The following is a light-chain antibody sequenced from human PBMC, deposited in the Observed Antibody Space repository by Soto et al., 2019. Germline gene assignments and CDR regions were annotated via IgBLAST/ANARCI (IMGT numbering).Light chain of an antibody. J-gene: IGLJ3*02. Sequence: QSVLTQPASVSGSPGQSITISCTGTSSDIGTYNYVSWYQHRPGKAPKLMIYDVTYRPSGVSNRFSCSKSANTASLTISGLQGEDEADYYCSSYTTSNTQVFGGGTKLTVL. CDR3: SSYTTSNTQV. CDR1: SSDIGTYNY. CDR2: DVT. V-gene: IGLV2-14*01.